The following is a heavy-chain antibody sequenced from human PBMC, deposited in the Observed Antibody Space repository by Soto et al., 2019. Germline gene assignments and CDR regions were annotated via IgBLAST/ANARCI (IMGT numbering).Heavy chain of an antibody. CDR2: IYYSGST. CDR3: AREYCTNGVCHYGMDV. CDR1: GGSISSGGYY. J-gene: IGHJ6*02. D-gene: IGHD2-8*01. V-gene: IGHV4-31*03. Sequence: SETLSLTCTVSGGSISSGGYYWSWIRQHPGKGLEWLGYIYYSGSTYYNPSLKGRVTISVDTSKNHFSLKLSSVTAADTAVYYCAREYCTNGVCHYGMDVWGQGTTVTVSS.